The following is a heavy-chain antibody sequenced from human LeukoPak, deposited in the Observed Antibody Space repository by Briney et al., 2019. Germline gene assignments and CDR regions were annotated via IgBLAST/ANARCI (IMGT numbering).Heavy chain of an antibody. V-gene: IGHV5-51*01. J-gene: IGHJ6*02. CDR1: GYNFAVYW. CDR2: IYPRDSDT. D-gene: IGHD2-2*01. CDR3: ARLLIPAAVQESGMDV. Sequence: KPGESLKISCRGSGYNFAVYWIAWVRQMPGKGLEWMGIIYPRDSDTRYSPSFQGQVSISADRSSSTAHLQWRSLKASDTAMYYCARLLIPAAVQESGMDVWGQGTTVTVSS.